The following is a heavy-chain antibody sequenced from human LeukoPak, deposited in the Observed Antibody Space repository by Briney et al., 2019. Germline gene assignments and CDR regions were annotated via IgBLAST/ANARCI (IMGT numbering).Heavy chain of an antibody. CDR3: ARELGYCSGGSCQPDYFDY. CDR2: IYHSGST. J-gene: IGHJ4*02. D-gene: IGHD2-15*01. V-gene: IGHV4-38-2*02. CDR1: GYSISSGYY. Sequence: SETLSLTCAVSGYSISSGYYWGWIPQPPGKGLEWIGSIYHSGSTYYNPSLKSRVTISVDTSKNQFSLKLSSVTAADTAVYYCARELGYCSGGSCQPDYFDYWGQGTLVTVSS.